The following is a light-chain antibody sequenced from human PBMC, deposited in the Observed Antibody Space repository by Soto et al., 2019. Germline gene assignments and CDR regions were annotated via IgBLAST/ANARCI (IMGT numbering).Light chain of an antibody. CDR1: QSVSRN. CDR3: QQYNNWLWT. J-gene: IGKJ1*01. V-gene: IGKV3-15*01. CDR2: DAS. Sequence: EIVMTQSPATLSVSPGERATLSCRASQSVSRNVAWYQQKPGQSPRLLIHDASTRSTGISVRFSGSGSGTEFTLTIRSLQPDYFALYYCQQYNNWLWTFGQGTKVEIK.